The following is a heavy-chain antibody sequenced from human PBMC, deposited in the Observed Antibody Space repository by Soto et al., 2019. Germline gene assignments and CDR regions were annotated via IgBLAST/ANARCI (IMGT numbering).Heavy chain of an antibody. D-gene: IGHD6-13*01. Sequence: QVQLVESGGGVVQPGRSLRLSCAASGFTFSSYGMHWVRQAPGKGLEWVAVISYDGSNKYYADSVKGRFTISRDNSENTLYLQMNSLRAEDTAVYYCAKDRRVAAAGSYWYFDLWGRGTLVTVSS. CDR2: ISYDGSNK. CDR1: GFTFSSYG. J-gene: IGHJ2*01. V-gene: IGHV3-30*18. CDR3: AKDRRVAAAGSYWYFDL.